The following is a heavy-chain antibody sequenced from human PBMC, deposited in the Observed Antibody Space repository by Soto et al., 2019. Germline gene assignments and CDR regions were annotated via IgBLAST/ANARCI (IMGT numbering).Heavy chain of an antibody. D-gene: IGHD4-4*01. V-gene: IGHV4-39*01. CDR1: SGSISTTNYY. J-gene: IGHJ5*02. CDR2: IYYSGST. CDR3: ARHSYSTVVPVRSWLDP. Sequence: SETLSLTCSVSSGSISTTNYYWGWIRQPPGKGLEWIGNIYYSGSTYYNPSLKSRVTISVDTSNNQFSLEVNSVTAADTAVYYCARHSYSTVVPVRSWLDPWGQGTLVTVSS.